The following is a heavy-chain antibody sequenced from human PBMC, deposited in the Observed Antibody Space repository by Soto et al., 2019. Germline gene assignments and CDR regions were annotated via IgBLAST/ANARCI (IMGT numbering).Heavy chain of an antibody. J-gene: IGHJ4*02. V-gene: IGHV3-48*02. D-gene: IGHD5-12*01. CDR2: INRTTSII. CDR3: ARRSSGYIFDY. Sequence: PGGSLRLCCAASGFTFSSYAMHWVRQAPGKGLEWISHINRTTSIIYYADSVRGRFTISRDNAKNSLYLQMNSLRDEDTAVYYCARRSSGYIFDYWGQGTLVTVSS. CDR1: GFTFSSYA.